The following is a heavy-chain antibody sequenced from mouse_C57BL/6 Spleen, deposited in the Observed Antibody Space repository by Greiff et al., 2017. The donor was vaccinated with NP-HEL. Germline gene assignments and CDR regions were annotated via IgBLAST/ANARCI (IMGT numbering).Heavy chain of an antibody. V-gene: IGHV1-76*01. CDR1: GYTFTDYY. CDR3: AREGKNGYDYFDY. Sequence: QVQLQQSGAELVRPGASVKLSCKASGYTFTDYYINWVKQRPGQGLEWIARIYPGSGNTYYNEKFKGKATLTAEKSSSTAYMQLSSLTSEDSAVYFCAREGKNGYDYFDYWGQGTTLTVSS. D-gene: IGHD2-2*01. CDR2: IYPGSGNT. J-gene: IGHJ2*01.